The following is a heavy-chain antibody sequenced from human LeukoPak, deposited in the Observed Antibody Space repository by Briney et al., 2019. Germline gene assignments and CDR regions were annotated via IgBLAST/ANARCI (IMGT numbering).Heavy chain of an antibody. CDR2: IYPGDSDT. CDR3: ARALGGAAAGWYYMDV. CDR1: GYSFTSYW. J-gene: IGHJ6*03. Sequence: GESLKISCKGSGYSFTSYWIGWVRQMPGKGLECMGIIYPGDSDTRYSPSFQGQVTISADKSISTAYLQWSSLKASDTAMYYCARALGGAAAGWYYMDVWGKGTTVTISS. D-gene: IGHD6-13*01. V-gene: IGHV5-51*01.